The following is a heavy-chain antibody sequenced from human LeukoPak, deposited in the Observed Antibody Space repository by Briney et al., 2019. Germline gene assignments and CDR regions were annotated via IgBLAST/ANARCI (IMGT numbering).Heavy chain of an antibody. CDR1: GGSISSSNW. CDR2: IYHSGST. D-gene: IGHD3-10*01. J-gene: IGHJ4*02. CDR3: NSGDYYYFDY. V-gene: IGHV4-4*02. Sequence: SGTLSLTCAVSGGSISSSNWWSWVRQPPGKGLEWIGEIYHSGSTNYNPSLKGRVTISIDKSKNQFSLKLSSVTAADTAVYYCNSGDYYYFDYWGQGTLVTVSS.